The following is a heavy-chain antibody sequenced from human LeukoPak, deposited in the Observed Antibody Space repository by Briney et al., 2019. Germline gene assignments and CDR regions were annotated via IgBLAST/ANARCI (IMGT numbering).Heavy chain of an antibody. CDR3: ERERGGTSPYWYSDL. CDR1: GFSFSTYG. CDR2: IFHDGSDK. J-gene: IGHJ2*01. D-gene: IGHD1-7*01. V-gene: IGHV3-30*02. Sequence: GGSLRLSCAASGFSFSTYGVHWVRQAPGKGLEWVAFIFHDGSDKYFADSVKGRFTISRDNSKNTLLMQMHSLRAEGTPVYYCERERGGTSPYWYSDLRRRGTLVTVSS.